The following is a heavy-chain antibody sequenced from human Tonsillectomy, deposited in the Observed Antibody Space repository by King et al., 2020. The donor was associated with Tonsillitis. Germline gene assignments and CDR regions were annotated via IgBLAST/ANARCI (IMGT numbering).Heavy chain of an antibody. Sequence: VQLVESGGGLVQPGRSLRLSCAASGFTFDDYAMHWVRQAPGKGLEWVAGISWNSGSIDFADSVKGRFTISRDNAKSSLYLQMNSLRPEDTALYYCAKDTVGANNFDYWGQGTLVTVSS. CDR1: GFTFDDYA. J-gene: IGHJ4*02. CDR3: AKDTVGANNFDY. V-gene: IGHV3-9*01. CDR2: ISWNSGSI. D-gene: IGHD1-26*01.